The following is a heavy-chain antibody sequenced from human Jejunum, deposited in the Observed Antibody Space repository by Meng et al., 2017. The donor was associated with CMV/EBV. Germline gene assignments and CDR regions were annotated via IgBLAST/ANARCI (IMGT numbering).Heavy chain of an antibody. Sequence: QFQLRESGPGLVRPSETLSLTCSVSGGSLSSSSNYWGWVRQPPGKGLEWIGNMYYDGSQYYNPSLKSRVSIFADLSRNQFSLRLASVSAADTAMYYCAFMRGQPRRNYFDFWGRGTLVTVSS. CDR3: AFMRGQPRRNYFDF. CDR1: GGSLSSSSNY. D-gene: IGHD1-14*01. J-gene: IGHJ2*01. CDR2: MYYDGSQ. V-gene: IGHV4-39*07.